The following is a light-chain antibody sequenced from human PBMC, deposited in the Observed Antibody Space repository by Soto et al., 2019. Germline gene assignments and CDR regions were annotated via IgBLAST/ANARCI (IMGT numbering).Light chain of an antibody. CDR3: VQFAHFPRT. J-gene: IGKJ1*01. Sequence: DIVLTQTPLSSPVTLGQPASISCRSSQSLVYSDGNTYLSWLQQRPGQPPRLLIYQVSNRFSGVPDRFSGSGVGTDFTLKISRVEAEDVRVYYCVQFAHFPRTFGQRTKVEIK. CDR2: QVS. CDR1: QSLVYSDGNTY. V-gene: IGKV2-24*01.